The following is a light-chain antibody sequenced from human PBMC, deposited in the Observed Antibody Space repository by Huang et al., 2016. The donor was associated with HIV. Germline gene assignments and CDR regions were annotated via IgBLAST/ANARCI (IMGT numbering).Light chain of an antibody. Sequence: DIQMTQSPSSVSASVGERVTITCRAGQDISSYLAWYQPKPGKAPKLLIYATSTIQSGVPSRFSGRSSGTEFTLTISSLQPEDFATYYCQQTDRFSITFGQGTRLEIK. CDR2: ATS. J-gene: IGKJ5*01. CDR3: QQTDRFSIT. CDR1: QDISSY. V-gene: IGKV1-12*01.